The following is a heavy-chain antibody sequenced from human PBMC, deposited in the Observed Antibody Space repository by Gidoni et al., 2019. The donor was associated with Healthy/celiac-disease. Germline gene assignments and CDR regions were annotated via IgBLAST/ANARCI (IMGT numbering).Heavy chain of an antibody. CDR3: ARDPQDIVVVVAATPGWFDP. Sequence: QVQLVESGGGVVQPGRSLRLSCAASGFTFSSYGMHWVRQAPGKGLEWVAVIWYDGSNKYYADSVKGRFTISRDNSKNTLYLQMNSLRAEDTAVYYCARDPQDIVVVVAATPGWFDPWGQGTLVTVSS. V-gene: IGHV3-33*01. J-gene: IGHJ5*02. D-gene: IGHD2-15*01. CDR1: GFTFSSYG. CDR2: IWYDGSNK.